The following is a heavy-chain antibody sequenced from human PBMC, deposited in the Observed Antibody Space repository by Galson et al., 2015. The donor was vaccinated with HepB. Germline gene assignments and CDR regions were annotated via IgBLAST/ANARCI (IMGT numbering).Heavy chain of an antibody. V-gene: IGHV3-23*01. CDR2: ISGSGGST. CDR1: GFTFSSYA. Sequence: SLRLSCAASGFTFSSYAMSWVRQAPGKGLEWVSAISGSGGSTYYADSVKGRFTISRDNAKNSLYLQMNSLRAEDTAVYYCARSSKGGFGELINDYWGQGTLVTVSS. D-gene: IGHD3-10*01. CDR3: ARSSKGGFGELINDY. J-gene: IGHJ4*02.